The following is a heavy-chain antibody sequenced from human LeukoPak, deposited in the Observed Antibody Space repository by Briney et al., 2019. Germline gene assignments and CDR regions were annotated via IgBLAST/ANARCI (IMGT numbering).Heavy chain of an antibody. CDR1: GFTFSNYW. V-gene: IGHV3-7*01. Sequence: GGSLRLSCAASGFTFSNYWMSWVRQAPGKGLEWVANIKQDRSEKYYVDSVKGRFTISRDNAKNSLYLQMNSLRAEDTAVYYRARRSVAYSYDSSGYSPVYYFDYWGQGTLVTVSS. J-gene: IGHJ4*02. CDR3: ARRSVAYSYDSSGYSPVYYFDY. CDR2: IKQDRSEK. D-gene: IGHD3-22*01.